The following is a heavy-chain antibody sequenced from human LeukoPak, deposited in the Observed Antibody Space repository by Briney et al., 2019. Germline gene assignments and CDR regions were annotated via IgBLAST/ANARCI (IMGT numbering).Heavy chain of an antibody. D-gene: IGHD2-2*01. CDR1: GGTFSSYA. CDR3: ASHGDEDIVVVPAIGNFQH. Sequence: ASVKVSCKASGGTFSSYAISWVRQAPGQGLEWMGGIIPIFGTANYAQKFQGRVTITADESTSTAYMELSSLRSEDTAVYYCASHGDEDIVVVPAIGNFQHWGQGTLVTVSS. J-gene: IGHJ1*01. CDR2: IIPIFGTA. V-gene: IGHV1-69*13.